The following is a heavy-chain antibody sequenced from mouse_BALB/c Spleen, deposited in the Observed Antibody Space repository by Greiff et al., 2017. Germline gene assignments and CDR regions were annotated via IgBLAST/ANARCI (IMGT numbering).Heavy chain of an antibody. CDR2: IDPSNSET. Sequence: VQLQQSGDDLVKPGASVKLSCKASGYTFTSYWMHWVKQRPGQGLEWIGMIDPSNSETRLNQKFKDKATLNVDKSSNTAYMQLSSLTSEDSAVYYCARSRYYYGSSAMDYWGQGTSVTVSS. V-gene: IGHV1-69*02. J-gene: IGHJ4*01. CDR3: ARSRYYYGSSAMDY. D-gene: IGHD1-1*01. CDR1: GYTFTSYW.